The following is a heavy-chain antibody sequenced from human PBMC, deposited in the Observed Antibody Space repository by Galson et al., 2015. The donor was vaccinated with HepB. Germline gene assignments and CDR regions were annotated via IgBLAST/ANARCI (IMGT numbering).Heavy chain of an antibody. J-gene: IGHJ4*02. V-gene: IGHV3-66*01. D-gene: IGHD6-19*01. CDR1: GFTVSRNY. Sequence: SLRLSCAASGFTVSRNYMNWVRQAPGKGLEWVSIIYSGGSTYYADSVKGRFTISGDNSKNTLYLQMNSLRAEDTAVYYCARGHLYSSGWYYFDCWGQGTLVTVSS. CDR2: IYSGGST. CDR3: ARGHLYSSGWYYFDC.